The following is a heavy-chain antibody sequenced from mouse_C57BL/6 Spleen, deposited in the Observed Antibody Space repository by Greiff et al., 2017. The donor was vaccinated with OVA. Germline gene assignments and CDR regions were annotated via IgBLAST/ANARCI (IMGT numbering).Heavy chain of an antibody. V-gene: IGHV14-4*01. CDR3: TTSYSNY. CDR2: IDPENGDT. CDR1: GFNIKDDY. D-gene: IGHD2-5*01. Sequence: EVQLQQSGAELVRPGASVKLSCTASGFNIKDDYMHWVKQRPEQGLEWIGWIDPENGDTEYASKFQGKATITADTSSNTAYLQLSSLTSEDTAVYYCTTSYSNYWGQGTLVTVSA. J-gene: IGHJ3*01.